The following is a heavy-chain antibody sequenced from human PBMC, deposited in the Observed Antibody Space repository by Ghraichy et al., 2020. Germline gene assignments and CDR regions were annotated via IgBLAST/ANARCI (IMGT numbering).Heavy chain of an antibody. CDR2: IYSGGST. CDR3: ARVKLIVVDNVPSLDAFDI. CDR1: GFTVSSNY. D-gene: IGHD3-22*01. Sequence: GESLNISCAASGFTVSSNYMSWVRQAPGKGLEWVSVIYSGGSTYYADSVKGRFTISRDNSKNTLYLQMNSLRAEDTAVYYCARVKLIVVDNVPSLDAFDIWGQGTMVTVSS. J-gene: IGHJ3*02. V-gene: IGHV3-53*01.